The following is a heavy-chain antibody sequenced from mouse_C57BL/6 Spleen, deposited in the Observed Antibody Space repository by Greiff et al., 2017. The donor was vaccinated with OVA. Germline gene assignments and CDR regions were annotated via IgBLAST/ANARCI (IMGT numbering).Heavy chain of an antibody. CDR1: GYSITSGYY. V-gene: IGHV3-6*01. CDR2: ISYDGSN. D-gene: IGHD4-1*01. Sequence: VQLKQSGPGLVKPSQSLSLTCSVTGYSITSGYYWNWIRQFPGNKLEWMGYISYDGSNNYNPSLKNRISITRDTSKNQFFLKLNSVTTEDTATYYCASWDGYWGQGTTLTVSS. J-gene: IGHJ2*01. CDR3: ASWDGY.